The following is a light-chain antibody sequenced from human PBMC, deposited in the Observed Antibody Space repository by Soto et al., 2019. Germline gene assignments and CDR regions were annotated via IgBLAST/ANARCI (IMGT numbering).Light chain of an antibody. CDR3: QQYNNWPPVT. CDR2: GAS. CDR1: QSVSIN. Sequence: EIVMTQSPATLSVSPGERATLSCRASQSVSINLAWYQQKPGQAPRLLIYGASTRATGFPARFSGSGSGTEFTLTINSLQSEDSAVYYCQQYNNWPPVTCGGGTKVDIK. V-gene: IGKV3-15*01. J-gene: IGKJ4*01.